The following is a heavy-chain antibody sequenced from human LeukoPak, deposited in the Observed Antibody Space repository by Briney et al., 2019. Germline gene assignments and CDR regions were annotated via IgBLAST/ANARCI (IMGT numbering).Heavy chain of an antibody. Sequence: GGSLRLSCAASGFTFSSHSMNWVRQAPGKGLEWVSCISSSSSYIYYADSVKGRFTISRDNSKNTLYLQMGSLRAEDMAVYYCAKTGVRWLQLRVNWFDPWGQGTLVTVSS. CDR2: ISSSSSYI. D-gene: IGHD5-24*01. CDR3: AKTGVRWLQLRVNWFDP. V-gene: IGHV3-21*01. J-gene: IGHJ5*02. CDR1: GFTFSSHS.